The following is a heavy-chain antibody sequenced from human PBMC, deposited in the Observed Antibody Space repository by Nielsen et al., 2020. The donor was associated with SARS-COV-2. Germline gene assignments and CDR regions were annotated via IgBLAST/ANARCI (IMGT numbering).Heavy chain of an antibody. Sequence: GESLKISCAASGFTFSSYEMNWVRQAPGKGLEWVSYISPSGSTIYYADSVKGRFTISRDNDKNSLYLHLNSLTDGDTAVYYCAATLWFGEGPWGQGTRVTVSS. CDR2: ISPSGSTI. D-gene: IGHD3-10*01. CDR3: AATLWFGEGP. J-gene: IGHJ5*02. CDR1: GFTFSSYE. V-gene: IGHV3-48*03.